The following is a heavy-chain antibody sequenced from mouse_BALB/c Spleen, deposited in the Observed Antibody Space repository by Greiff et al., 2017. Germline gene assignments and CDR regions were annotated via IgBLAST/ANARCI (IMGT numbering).Heavy chain of an antibody. Sequence: VKLMESGPGLVAPSQSLSITCTVSGFSLTSYGVHWVRQPPGKGLEWLGVIWAGGSTNYNSALMSRLSISKDNSKSQVFLKMNSLQTDDTAVYYCARVLWLRRMDYWGQGTSVTVSS. D-gene: IGHD2-2*01. CDR1: GFSLTSYG. J-gene: IGHJ4*01. CDR2: IWAGGST. CDR3: ARVLWLRRMDY. V-gene: IGHV2-9*02.